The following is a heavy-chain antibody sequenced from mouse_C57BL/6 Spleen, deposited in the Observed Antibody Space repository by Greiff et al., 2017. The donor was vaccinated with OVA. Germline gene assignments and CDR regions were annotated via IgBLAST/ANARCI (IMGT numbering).Heavy chain of an antibody. CDR1: GFTFSSYA. Sequence: EVKLVEPGGGLVKPGGSLKLSCAASGFTFSSYAMSWVRQTPEKRLEWVATISAGGSYTYYPDNVKGRFTISRDNAKNNLYLQMSHLKSEDTAMDYCARDQDYDGGDFDYWGQGTTLTVSS. CDR2: ISAGGSYT. D-gene: IGHD2-4*01. V-gene: IGHV5-4*01. J-gene: IGHJ2*01. CDR3: ARDQDYDGGDFDY.